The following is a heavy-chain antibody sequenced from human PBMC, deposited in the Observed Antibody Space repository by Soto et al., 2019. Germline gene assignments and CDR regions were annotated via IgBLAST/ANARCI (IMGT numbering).Heavy chain of an antibody. CDR3: ALSDYYYYYMDV. CDR2: IYYSGST. V-gene: IGHV4-30-4*08. Sequence: PSETLSLTCTVSGGSISSGGYYWSWIRQHPGKGLEWIGYIYYSGSTYYNPSLKSRVTISVDTSKNQFSLKLSSVTAADTAVYYCALSDYYYYYMDVWGKGTTVTVSS. J-gene: IGHJ6*03. CDR1: GGSISSGGYY.